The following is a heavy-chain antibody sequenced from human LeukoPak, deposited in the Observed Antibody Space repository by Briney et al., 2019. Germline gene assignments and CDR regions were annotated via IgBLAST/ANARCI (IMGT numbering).Heavy chain of an antibody. Sequence: PGGSLRHSCAASGFSLSSNYMAWVRPAPGKGREWVSVIYNGGSTKYGDSVNDRFTISRDNSKNTMHLQMNSLRAEDTALYYCARASRWLAFDDWGQGALVTVSA. D-gene: IGHD6-19*01. CDR2: IYNGGST. V-gene: IGHV3-66*01. J-gene: IGHJ4*02. CDR3: ARASRWLAFDD. CDR1: GFSLSSNY.